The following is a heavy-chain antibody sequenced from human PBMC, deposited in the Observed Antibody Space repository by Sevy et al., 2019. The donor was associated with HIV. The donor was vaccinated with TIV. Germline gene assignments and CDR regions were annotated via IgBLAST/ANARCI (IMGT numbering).Heavy chain of an antibody. J-gene: IGHJ6*02. V-gene: IGHV1-69*13. CDR2: IIPIFGTA. Sequence: ASVKVSCKASGGTFSSYAISWVRQAPGQGLEWMGGIIPIFGTANYAQKFQGRVTITADESTSTAYMELRSLRSEDTAVYYCARDPLYYGMDVWGQGTTVTVSS. CDR3: ARDPLYYGMDV. CDR1: GGTFSSYA.